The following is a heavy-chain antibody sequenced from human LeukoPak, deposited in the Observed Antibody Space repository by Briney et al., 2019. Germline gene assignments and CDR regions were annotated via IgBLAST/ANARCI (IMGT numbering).Heavy chain of an antibody. V-gene: IGHV3-30*04. CDR1: GFTFNSYA. J-gene: IGHJ5*02. D-gene: IGHD4-17*01. Sequence: GRSLRLSCAASGFTFNSYAMHWVRQAPGKGLEWVALISYDGSDKYYADSVKGRFTISRDNSKNTLYLQMNSLRAEDTAVYYCARVPYRHDYGDNWFDPWGQGTLVTVSS. CDR3: ARVPYRHDYGDNWFDP. CDR2: ISYDGSDK.